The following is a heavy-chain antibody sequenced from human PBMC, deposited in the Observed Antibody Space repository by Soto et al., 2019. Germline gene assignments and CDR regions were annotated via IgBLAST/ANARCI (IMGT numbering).Heavy chain of an antibody. J-gene: IGHJ4*02. CDR2: IYPGDSNI. Sequence: PGGSLKISCHASGYIFHNYWIGWVRQMPGKGLEWLGIIYPGDSNIRYNPSFQGQVTISADKSLSTTYLHWSSLKASDTAMYYCAIQRYFDYWGQVTLVTVYS. V-gene: IGHV5-51*01. CDR1: GYIFHNYW. CDR3: AIQRYFDY.